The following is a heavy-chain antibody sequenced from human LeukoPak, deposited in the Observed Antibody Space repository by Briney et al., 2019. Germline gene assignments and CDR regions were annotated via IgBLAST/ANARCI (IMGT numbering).Heavy chain of an antibody. Sequence: SETLSLTCAVYGGSFSGYYWSWIRQPPGKGLEWIGEINHSGSTNYNPSLKSRVTISVDTSKNQSSLKLSSVTAADTAVYYCASLYGDPVALWGQGTLVTVSS. J-gene: IGHJ5*02. CDR3: ASLYGDPVAL. CDR1: GGSFSGYY. CDR2: INHSGST. D-gene: IGHD4-17*01. V-gene: IGHV4-34*01.